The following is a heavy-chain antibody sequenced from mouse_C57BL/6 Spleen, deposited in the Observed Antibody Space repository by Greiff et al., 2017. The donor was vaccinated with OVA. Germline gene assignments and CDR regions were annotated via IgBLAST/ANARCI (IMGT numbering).Heavy chain of an antibody. CDR2: ISYDGSH. D-gene: IGHD1-1*01. V-gene: IGHV3-6*01. CDR1: GYSITSGYY. CDR3: AREGSSDAYYYAMDY. J-gene: IGHJ4*01. Sequence: DVKLVESGPGLVKPSQSLSLTCSVTGYSITSGYYWNWIRQFPGNKLEWMGYISYDGSHNYNPSLKNRISITRDTSKNQCFLKLNSVTTEDTATYYCAREGSSDAYYYAMDYWGQGTSVTVSS.